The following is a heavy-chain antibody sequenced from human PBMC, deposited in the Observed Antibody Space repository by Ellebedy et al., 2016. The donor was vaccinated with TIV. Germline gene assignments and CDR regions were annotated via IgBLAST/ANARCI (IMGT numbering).Heavy chain of an antibody. CDR1: GFTFSSYA. CDR3: ARDAGGPNSSGYWGFDI. D-gene: IGHD3-22*01. Sequence: GESLKISXAASGFTFSSYAMHWVRQAPGKGLEWVAVISYDGSNKYYADSVKGRFTISRDNSKNTLYLQMNSLRAEDTAVYYCARDAGGPNSSGYWGFDIWGQGTMVTVSS. V-gene: IGHV3-30-3*01. CDR2: ISYDGSNK. J-gene: IGHJ3*02.